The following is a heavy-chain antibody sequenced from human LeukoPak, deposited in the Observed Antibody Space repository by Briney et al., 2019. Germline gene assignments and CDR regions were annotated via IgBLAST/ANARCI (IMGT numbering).Heavy chain of an antibody. D-gene: IGHD1-26*01. CDR1: GFTFSDYY. J-gene: IGHJ6*02. V-gene: IGHV3-11*01. CDR2: ISSSGSTI. Sequence: GGSLRLSCAASGFTFSDYYMSWIRQAPGKGLEWVSYISSSGSTIYYADSVKGRFTISRDNAKNSLYLQMNSLRAEDTAVYYCVCDSGYYYYGMDVWGQGTTVTVSS. CDR3: VCDSGYYYYGMDV.